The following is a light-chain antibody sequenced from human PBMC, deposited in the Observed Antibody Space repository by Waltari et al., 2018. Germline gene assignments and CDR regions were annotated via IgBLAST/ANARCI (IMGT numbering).Light chain of an antibody. Sequence: QSALTQPASVSGSPGQSITISCTGTSSDVGSYNLVSWYQQHPGKAPKLMFYEGSKRPSGVSSRFSGSKSGNTASLTISGLQAEDEADYYCCSYAGSSTFDVVFGGGTKLTVL. J-gene: IGLJ2*01. CDR1: SSDVGSYNL. CDR2: EGS. V-gene: IGLV2-23*03. CDR3: CSYAGSSTFDVV.